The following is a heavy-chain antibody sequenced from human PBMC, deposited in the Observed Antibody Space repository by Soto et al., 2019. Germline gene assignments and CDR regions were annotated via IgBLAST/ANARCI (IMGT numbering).Heavy chain of an antibody. D-gene: IGHD6-13*01. Sequence: VQMLESGGGLVQPGGTLRLSCAASGFSFSSYGMSWVRQAPGKGLEWVSGLSGSGASTDYADSVKGRFTISRDNSKNTLYLQMNSLRAEDMAVYYCARRGSSQSFDYWGQGTLVTVSS. J-gene: IGHJ4*02. CDR1: GFSFSSYG. V-gene: IGHV3-23*01. CDR3: ARRGSSQSFDY. CDR2: LSGSGAST.